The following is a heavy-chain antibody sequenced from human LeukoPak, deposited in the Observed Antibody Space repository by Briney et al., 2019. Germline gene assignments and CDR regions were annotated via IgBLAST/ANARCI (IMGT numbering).Heavy chain of an antibody. Sequence: GGSLRLSCAASGFTFSSYSMNWVRQAPGKGLEWVSYISGSSSTIYYADSMKGRFTISRDNAKNSLYLQMNSLRAEDTAVYYCARLFLPAAAWGQGTQVTVSS. D-gene: IGHD2-2*01. J-gene: IGHJ5*02. CDR2: ISGSSSTI. CDR1: GFTFSSYS. CDR3: ARLFLPAAA. V-gene: IGHV3-48*01.